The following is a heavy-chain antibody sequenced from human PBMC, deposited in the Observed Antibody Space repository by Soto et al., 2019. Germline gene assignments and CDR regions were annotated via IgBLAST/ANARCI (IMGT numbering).Heavy chain of an antibody. CDR3: SRDDYNWARDY. CDR2: IKHDGSET. CDR1: GFTFSSHW. J-gene: IGHJ4*02. D-gene: IGHD4-4*01. V-gene: IGHV3-7*01. Sequence: VQLVESGGGLVQPGGSLRLSCAASGFTFSSHWMNWVRQAPGKGLEWVANIKHDGSETYYVDSVKGRFTISRDNGKNSVYLQMHSRRAEDTAGYDCSRDDYNWARDYWGQGTLVTVSS.